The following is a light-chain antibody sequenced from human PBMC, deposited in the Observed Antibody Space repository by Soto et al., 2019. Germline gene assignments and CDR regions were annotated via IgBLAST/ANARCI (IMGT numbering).Light chain of an antibody. J-gene: IGKJ5*01. CDR2: AAS. CDR3: QQNYSPPPIT. CDR1: QGIDTS. Sequence: ILLTQSPSSLSASVGDRVTITCRASQGIDTSLAWYQQKPGKAPKLLIYAASNFQSGVPSRFSGSGSGTHFTRTISSLQPDDFATYYCQQNYSPPPITFGQGTRLEIK. V-gene: IGKV1-9*01.